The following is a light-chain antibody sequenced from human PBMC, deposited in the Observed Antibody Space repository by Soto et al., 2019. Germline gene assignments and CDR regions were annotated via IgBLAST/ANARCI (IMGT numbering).Light chain of an antibody. Sequence: DIVMTQSPDSLAVSLGERATIKCRSSQSILKSSIKKNSLAWYQQKPGQPPRLLIYWASTRDSGVPDRFSGSGSGTDFTLTITRLQAEDVAVYYCQQYNNWPWTFGQGTKVEIK. CDR3: QQYNNWPWT. CDR2: WAS. CDR1: QSILKSSIKKNS. J-gene: IGKJ1*01. V-gene: IGKV4-1*01.